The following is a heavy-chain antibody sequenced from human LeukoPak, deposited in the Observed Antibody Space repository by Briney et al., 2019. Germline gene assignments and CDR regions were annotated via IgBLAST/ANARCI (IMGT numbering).Heavy chain of an antibody. CDR2: MWYDGDKK. D-gene: IGHD5-12*01. V-gene: IGHV3-33*01. J-gene: IGHJ6*02. Sequence: GGSLRLSCAASGFTFSAYGMHWVRQAPGEGLEWVAVMWYDGDKKYYADSVKGRFSISRDNSKNTLYLQMNSLRAEDTAVYYCAREQMWIGRYYYYGLDVWGQGTTVTVS. CDR3: AREQMWIGRYYYYGLDV. CDR1: GFTFSAYG.